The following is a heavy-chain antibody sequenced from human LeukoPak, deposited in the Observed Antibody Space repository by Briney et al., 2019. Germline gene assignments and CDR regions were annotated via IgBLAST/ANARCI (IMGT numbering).Heavy chain of an antibody. CDR3: AKDPEPDYDFWSGLANYFDY. CDR2: IRYDGSNK. V-gene: IGHV3-30*02. CDR1: GFTFSSYG. D-gene: IGHD3-3*01. J-gene: IGHJ4*02. Sequence: GGSLRLSCAASGFTFSSYGMHWVRQAPGKGLEWVAFIRYDGSNKYYADSVKGRFTISRDNSKNTLYLQMNSLRAEDTAVYYCAKDPEPDYDFWSGLANYFDYWGQGTLVTVSS.